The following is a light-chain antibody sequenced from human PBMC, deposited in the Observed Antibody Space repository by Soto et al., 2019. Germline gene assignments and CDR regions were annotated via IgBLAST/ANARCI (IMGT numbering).Light chain of an antibody. CDR3: QQYGSSPLP. V-gene: IGKV3-20*01. Sequence: EIVLTQSPGTLSLSPGERATLSCRASQSVSSSYLAWYQQKPGQAPRLLIYDASSRATGIPDRFSGSGSGTDFTLTISRLEPEDVAVYYCQQYGSSPLPFGGGTKVEIK. CDR2: DAS. J-gene: IGKJ4*01. CDR1: QSVSSSY.